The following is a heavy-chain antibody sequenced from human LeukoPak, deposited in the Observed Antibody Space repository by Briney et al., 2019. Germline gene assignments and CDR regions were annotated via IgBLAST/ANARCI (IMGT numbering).Heavy chain of an antibody. CDR1: GFTFSSYA. Sequence: AGGSLRLSCAASGFTFSSYAMSWVRQAPGKGLEWVSAISGSGGSTYYADSVKGRFTISRDNSKNTLYLQMNNLRAEDTAVYYCAKIGVIAVAGDAFDIWGQGTMVTVSS. CDR3: AKIGVIAVAGDAFDI. D-gene: IGHD6-19*01. V-gene: IGHV3-23*01. CDR2: ISGSGGST. J-gene: IGHJ3*02.